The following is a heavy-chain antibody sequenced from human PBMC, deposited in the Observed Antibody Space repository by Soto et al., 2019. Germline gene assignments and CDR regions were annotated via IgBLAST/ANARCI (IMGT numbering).Heavy chain of an antibody. CDR2: INHSGST. Sequence: QVQLQQWGAGLLKPSETLSLTCAVYGGSFSGDYWSWIRQPPGQGLEWIGEINHSGSTNYNPSLKSRVTISVDTSKNQFSLKLSSVTAADTAVYYCARRGSGGYLAWFDPWGQGTLVTVSS. J-gene: IGHJ5*02. CDR1: GGSFSGDY. CDR3: ARRGSGGYLAWFDP. V-gene: IGHV4-34*01. D-gene: IGHD3-10*01.